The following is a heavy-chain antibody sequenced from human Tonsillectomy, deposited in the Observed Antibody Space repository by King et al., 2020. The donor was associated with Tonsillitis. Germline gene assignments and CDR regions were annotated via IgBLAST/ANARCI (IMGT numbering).Heavy chain of an antibody. CDR1: GFTFSSYG. V-gene: IGHV3-30*18. CDR3: AKARAAAPDY. D-gene: IGHD6-13*01. Sequence: VQLVESGGGVVQPGRSLRLSCAASGFTFSSYGMHWVRQAPGKGLEWVAVISYDGSNKYYADSVKGRFTISRDNSKNTLYLQMNSLRAEDTAVYYCAKARAAAPDYWGQGTLVTVSS. J-gene: IGHJ4*02. CDR2: ISYDGSNK.